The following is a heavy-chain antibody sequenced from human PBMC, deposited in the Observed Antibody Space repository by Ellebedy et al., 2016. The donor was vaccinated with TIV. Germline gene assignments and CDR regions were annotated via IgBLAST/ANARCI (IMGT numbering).Heavy chain of an antibody. D-gene: IGHD1-26*01. CDR1: GFTFSDYY. CDR2: ISSSGSTI. Sequence: GGSLRLXXAASGFTFSDYYMSWIRQAPGKGLEWVSYISSSGSTIYYADSVKGRFTISRGNAKNSLYLQMNSLRAEDTAVYYCARDRGGSYSPVDYWGQGTLVTVSS. CDR3: ARDRGGSYSPVDY. J-gene: IGHJ4*02. V-gene: IGHV3-11*01.